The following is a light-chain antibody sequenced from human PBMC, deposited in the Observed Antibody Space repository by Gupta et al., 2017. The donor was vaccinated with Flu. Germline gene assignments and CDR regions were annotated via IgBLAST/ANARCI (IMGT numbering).Light chain of an antibody. CDR2: KDS. CDR1: SWPKRY. Sequence: SYELTQSPSVPVSPGSTARSTCSGDSWPKRYAYWYQQRPDQAPVLVIYKDSERPSGIPERFSCSTSGTIVTLIISGVQAEDEADYYCQAADNSGAHRGIFGGGTRVTVL. J-gene: IGLJ2*01. CDR3: QAADNSGAHRGI. V-gene: IGLV3-25*02.